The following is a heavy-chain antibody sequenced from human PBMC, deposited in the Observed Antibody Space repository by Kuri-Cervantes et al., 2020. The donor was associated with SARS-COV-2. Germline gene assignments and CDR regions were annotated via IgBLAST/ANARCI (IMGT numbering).Heavy chain of an antibody. Sequence: ETLSLTCVGSGFSFNHYSMNWVRQAPGKGLEWIAYITSFSGSIYYADSVKGRFTISRGNSKNTLYLQMNSLRPEDTGVYYCAKPGSVRGIIREDHYGLDVWGQGTTVTVSS. V-gene: IGHV3-48*01. CDR1: GFSFNHYS. CDR3: AKPGSVRGIIREDHYGLDV. J-gene: IGHJ6*02. CDR2: ITSFSGSI. D-gene: IGHD3-10*01.